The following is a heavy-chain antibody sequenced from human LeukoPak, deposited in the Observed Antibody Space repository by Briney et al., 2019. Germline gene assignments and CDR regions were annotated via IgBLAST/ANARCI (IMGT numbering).Heavy chain of an antibody. V-gene: IGHV1-8*01. CDR3: ARGRSSSWGRDYFDY. CDR2: MNPNSGNT. Sequence: ASVKVSCKASGCTFTSYDINWVRQATGQGLEWMGWMNPNSGNTGYAQKFQGRVTMTRNTSISTAYMELSSLRSEDTAVYYCARGRSSSWGRDYFDYWGQGTLVTVSS. CDR1: GCTFTSYD. J-gene: IGHJ4*02. D-gene: IGHD6-13*01.